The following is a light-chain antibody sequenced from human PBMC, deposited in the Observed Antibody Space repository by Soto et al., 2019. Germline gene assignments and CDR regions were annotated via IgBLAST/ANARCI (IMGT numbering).Light chain of an antibody. J-gene: IGKJ5*01. CDR3: QQYNNWHT. V-gene: IGKV3D-15*01. Sequence: EIVMTQCPATLSVSPGERATLSCRASQSVSSNLAWYQQKPGQAPRLLIYGASNRATGIPARFSGSGSGTEFTLTISSLESEDFAVYYCQQYNNWHTFGQGTRVEIK. CDR2: GAS. CDR1: QSVSSN.